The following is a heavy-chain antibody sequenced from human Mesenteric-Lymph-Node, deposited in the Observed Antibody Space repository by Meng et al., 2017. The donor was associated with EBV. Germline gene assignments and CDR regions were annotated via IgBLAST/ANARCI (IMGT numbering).Heavy chain of an antibody. CDR3: ARSSYGSGSYSPFDF. CDR2: INHSGGT. J-gene: IGHJ4*02. Sequence: QVHVQQWGAGLLKPSETLSLTCTVYGGSFTDHYWTWIRQPPGKGLEWIAEINHSGGTNYNLSLKNRVTISIDLSKNHFSLKVSSVTAADTAVYYCARSSYGSGSYSPFDFWGEGNLVTVSS. V-gene: IGHV4-34*01. D-gene: IGHD3-10*01. CDR1: GGSFTDHY.